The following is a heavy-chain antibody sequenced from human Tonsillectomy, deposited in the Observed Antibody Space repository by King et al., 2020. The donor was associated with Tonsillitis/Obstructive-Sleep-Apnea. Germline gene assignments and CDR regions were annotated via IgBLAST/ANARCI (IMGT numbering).Heavy chain of an antibody. CDR1: GGSVSSGSYY. D-gene: IGHD3-3*01. CDR3: ARAAIFGVVPSFDS. CDR2: IYYSGST. Sequence: VQLQESGPGLVKPSETLSLTCTVSGGSVSSGSYYWSWIRQPPGKGLEWIGYIYYSGSTNYNPSLKSRVSLSVDTSKSQFSLKVSSVTAADTAVYYWARAAIFGVVPSFDSWGQGTLVTVSS. V-gene: IGHV4-61*01. J-gene: IGHJ4*02.